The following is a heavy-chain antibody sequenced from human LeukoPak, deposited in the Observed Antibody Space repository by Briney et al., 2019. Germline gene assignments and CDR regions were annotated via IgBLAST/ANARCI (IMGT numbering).Heavy chain of an antibody. CDR3: ARDTDIVATITIDY. CDR2: ISAYNGNT. CDR1: GYTFTGYY. Sequence: PGASVKVSCKASGYTFTGYYMHWVRQAPGQGLEWMGWISAYNGNTNYAQKLQGRVTMTTDTSTSTAYMELRSLRSDDTAVYYCARDTDIVATITIDYWGQGTLVTVSS. V-gene: IGHV1-18*04. D-gene: IGHD5-12*01. J-gene: IGHJ4*02.